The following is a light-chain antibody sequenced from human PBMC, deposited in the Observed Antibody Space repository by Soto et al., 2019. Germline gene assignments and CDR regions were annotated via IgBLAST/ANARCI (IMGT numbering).Light chain of an antibody. J-gene: IGKJ1*01. CDR3: QQAKNFPWT. Sequence: DLQMTQAPFSVSASVGDRVTITCRASQGISTSLAWYQQKPGKAPKLLIYAASSLQSEVPSRFSGPGSGTDFTLTISSLQPEDFATYYCQQAKNFPWTFGQGTKVEVK. CDR2: AAS. CDR1: QGISTS. V-gene: IGKV1-12*01.